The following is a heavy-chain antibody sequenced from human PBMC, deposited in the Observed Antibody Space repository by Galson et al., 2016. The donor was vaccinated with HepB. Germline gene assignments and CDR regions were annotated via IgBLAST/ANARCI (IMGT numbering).Heavy chain of an antibody. CDR1: GFNFSTYW. CDR3: ARARVGYQDAFDI. Sequence: SLRLSCAVSGFNFSTYWMNWVRQAPGEGLVWVSRINRDGSTTNYVGSVKGRFTISRDNAENTLYLQMDSLRVDDTAVYYCARARVGYQDAFDIWGQGTMVTVSS. D-gene: IGHD5-18*01. V-gene: IGHV3-74*01. J-gene: IGHJ3*02. CDR2: INRDGSTT.